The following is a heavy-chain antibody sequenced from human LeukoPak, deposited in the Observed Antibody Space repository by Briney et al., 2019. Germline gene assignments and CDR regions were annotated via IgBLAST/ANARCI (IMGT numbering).Heavy chain of an antibody. V-gene: IGHV4-39*07. CDR2: IYYSGST. J-gene: IGHJ4*02. D-gene: IGHD5-24*01. Sequence: SETLSLTCTVSGGSISSSSYYWGWIRQPPGKGLEWIGRIYYSGSTYYNPSLKSRVTISVDTAKNQFSLKLSSVTAADTAVYYCARVRWLQLPDYWGQGTLVTVSS. CDR3: ARVRWLQLPDY. CDR1: GGSISSSSYY.